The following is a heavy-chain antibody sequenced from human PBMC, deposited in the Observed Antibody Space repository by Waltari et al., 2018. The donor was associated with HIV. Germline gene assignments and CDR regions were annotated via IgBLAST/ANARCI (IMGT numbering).Heavy chain of an antibody. Sequence: QVQLVQSGAEVKKPGASVKVSCKASGYTFTNYFIHWGRQAPGQGLEWMARINPSGGSTSHAQKFQGRVTMTRDTSTSTVYMELSSLRSEDTAVYYCARDKAVGIITSVFNMWGQGTMVIVSS. CDR1: GYTFTNYF. J-gene: IGHJ3*02. D-gene: IGHD3-3*01. CDR2: INPSGGST. V-gene: IGHV1-46*01. CDR3: ARDKAVGIITSVFNM.